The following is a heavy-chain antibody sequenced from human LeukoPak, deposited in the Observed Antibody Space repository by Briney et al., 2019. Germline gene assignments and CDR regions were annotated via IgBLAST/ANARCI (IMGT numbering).Heavy chain of an antibody. Sequence: GGSLRLSCAASGFTFSTYGMHWVRQVPGKGLEWVALIWYDGSNKYYADSVKGRFIISRDNSKDTLYLQMNSLRAEDTAVYYCARGYRSGGSCYPGYFDYWGQGTLVTVSS. V-gene: IGHV3-33*01. J-gene: IGHJ4*02. CDR3: ARGYRSGGSCYPGYFDY. D-gene: IGHD2-15*01. CDR1: GFTFSTYG. CDR2: IWYDGSNK.